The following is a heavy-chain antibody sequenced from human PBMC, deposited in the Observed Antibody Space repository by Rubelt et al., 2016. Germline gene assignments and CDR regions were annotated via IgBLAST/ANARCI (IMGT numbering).Heavy chain of an antibody. D-gene: IGHD3-22*01. J-gene: IGHJ6*03. CDR3: ARAVSYYDSSGYGYYYYVDV. V-gene: IGHV4-39*07. Sequence: QLQLQESGPGLVKPSETLSLTCTVSGGSISSSSYYWGWIRQPPGKGLEWIGSIYYSGSTYYNPSLKSRVPISADTSKNQFALKLSSVTAADTAVYYCARAVSYYDSSGYGYYYYVDVWGKGTTVTVSS. CDR2: IYYSGST. CDR1: GGSISSSSYY.